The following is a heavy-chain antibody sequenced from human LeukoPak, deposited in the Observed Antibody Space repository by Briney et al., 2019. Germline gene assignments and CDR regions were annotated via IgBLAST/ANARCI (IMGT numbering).Heavy chain of an antibody. Sequence: SVKVSCKASGGTLSIYAISRGRQAPGQGLEWMGGIIPIFGTANYAQKFQGRVTITADESTSTAYMELSSLRSEDTAVYYCARVFRGFVEILYYYGMDVWGQGTTVTVSS. CDR2: IIPIFGTA. J-gene: IGHJ6*02. CDR3: ARVFRGFVEILYYYGMDV. D-gene: IGHD3-10*01. V-gene: IGHV1-69*13. CDR1: GGTLSIYA.